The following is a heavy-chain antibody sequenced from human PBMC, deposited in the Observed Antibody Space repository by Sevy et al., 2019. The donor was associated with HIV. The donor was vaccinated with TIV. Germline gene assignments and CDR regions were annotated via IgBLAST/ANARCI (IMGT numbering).Heavy chain of an antibody. Sequence: ASVQVSCKASGYTFTGYYMHWVRQAPGQGLEWMGWINPNSGGTNYAQKFQGWVTMTRDTSISIAYMELSRLRSDDTAVYVYARRHPRDGYNYYYFDYWGQGTLVTVSS. CDR2: INPNSGGT. V-gene: IGHV1-2*04. D-gene: IGHD5-12*01. J-gene: IGHJ4*02. CDR3: ARRHPRDGYNYYYFDY. CDR1: GYTFTGYY.